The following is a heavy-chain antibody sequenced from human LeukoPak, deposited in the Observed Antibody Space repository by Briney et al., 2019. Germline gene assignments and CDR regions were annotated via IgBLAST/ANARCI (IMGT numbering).Heavy chain of an antibody. V-gene: IGHV3-23*01. CDR3: AKRRHYYGSGDYYRDP. J-gene: IGHJ5*02. CDR2: ISGSGTNT. Sequence: GGSLRLSCAASGFTFSSYATSWVRQAPGKGLGWVSSISGSGTNTYYADSVKGRFTISSDNSRNLLFLQMSSLRVEDTAVYYCAKRRHYYGSGDYYRDPWGQRTLVTVSS. D-gene: IGHD3-10*01. CDR1: GFTFSSYA.